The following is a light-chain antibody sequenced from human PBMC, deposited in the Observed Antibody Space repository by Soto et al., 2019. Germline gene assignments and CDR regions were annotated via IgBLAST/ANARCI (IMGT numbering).Light chain of an antibody. V-gene: IGKV3-15*01. CDR1: QSVSSGY. Sequence: IVVTKCACTLSLSPGERATLSCRASQSVSSGYLAWYQQKPGQAPRLLIYGASIRATGIPARFSGSGSGTEFTLTISSLQSEDFTVYYCQQYNKWPRPFGQGTKVDI. CDR2: GAS. J-gene: IGKJ1*01. CDR3: QQYNKWPRP.